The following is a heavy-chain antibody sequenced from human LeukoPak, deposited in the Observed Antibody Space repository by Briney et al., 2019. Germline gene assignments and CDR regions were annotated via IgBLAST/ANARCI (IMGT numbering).Heavy chain of an antibody. CDR3: ARDRIAAAGSRAFDP. J-gene: IGHJ5*02. D-gene: IGHD6-13*01. Sequence: TSETLSLTCTVSGGSISSYYWSWIRQPPGKGLEWIGYIYYSGSTNYNPSLKSRVTISVDTSKNQFSLKLSSVTAADTAVYYCARDRIAAAGSRAFDPWGQGTLVTVSS. CDR2: IYYSGST. CDR1: GGSISSYY. V-gene: IGHV4-59*12.